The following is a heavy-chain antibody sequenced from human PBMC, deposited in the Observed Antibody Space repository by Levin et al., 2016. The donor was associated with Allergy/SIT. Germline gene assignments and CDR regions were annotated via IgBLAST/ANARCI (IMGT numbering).Heavy chain of an antibody. J-gene: IGHJ6*02. V-gene: IGHV3-48*01. Sequence: VRQAPGKGLEWVSYISSSSSTIYYADSVKGRFTISRDNAKNSLYLQMNSLRAEDTAVYYCARVKGGMDVWGQGTTVTVSS. CDR3: ARVKGGMDV. CDR2: ISSSSSTI.